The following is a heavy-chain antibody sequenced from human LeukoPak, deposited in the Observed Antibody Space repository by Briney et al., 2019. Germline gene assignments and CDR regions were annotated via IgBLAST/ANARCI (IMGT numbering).Heavy chain of an antibody. J-gene: IGHJ4*02. CDR1: GYTFTSYY. CDR3: AATQIPGYSSSWTTFDY. D-gene: IGHD6-13*01. Sequence: ASVKVSCKASGYTFTSYYMHWVRQAPGQGLEWMGLINPSGGSTSYAQKFQGRVTMTRDTSTSTVYMELSSLRSEDTAVYYCAATQIPGYSSSWTTFDYWGQGTLVTVSS. CDR2: INPSGGST. V-gene: IGHV1-46*01.